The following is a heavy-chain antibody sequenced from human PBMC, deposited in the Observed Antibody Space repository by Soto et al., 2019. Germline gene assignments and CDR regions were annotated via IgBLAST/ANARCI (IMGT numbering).Heavy chain of an antibody. CDR1: GFTFSSYV. CDR2: IDKNGRRT. CDR3: VKDGDYYDSRGDYYEGYFDA. J-gene: IGHJ4*02. D-gene: IGHD3-22*01. Sequence: PGGPLRLSCSASGFTFSSYVMYWVRQAPGQGLEYVSAIDKNGRRTYYAESVKGRFTVSRDNSKNTVYFQMSGLTAEDTAVYYCVKDGDYYDSRGDYYEGYFDAWGQGTLVSVS. V-gene: IGHV3-64D*06.